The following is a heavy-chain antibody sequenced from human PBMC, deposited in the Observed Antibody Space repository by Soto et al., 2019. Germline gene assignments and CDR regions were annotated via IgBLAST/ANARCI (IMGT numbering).Heavy chain of an antibody. J-gene: IGHJ5*02. D-gene: IGHD6-19*01. CDR2: ITGASRGI. Sequence: EVQLLESGGGLVQPGGSLRLSCAASGFSLSSYAMTWVRQAPGKGLDWVSTITGASRGIYYADSVAGRFIISRDNSKNTLYLHMDNLRAEDTAVYFCAKTNPSRTRSGGNDWFDPWGQGTLVTVAS. CDR3: AKTNPSRTRSGGNDWFDP. V-gene: IGHV3-23*01. CDR1: GFSLSSYA.